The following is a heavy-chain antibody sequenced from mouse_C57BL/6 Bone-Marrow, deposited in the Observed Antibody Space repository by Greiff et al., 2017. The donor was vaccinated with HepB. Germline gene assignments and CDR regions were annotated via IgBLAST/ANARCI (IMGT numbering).Heavy chain of an antibody. V-gene: IGHV1-82*01. CDR1: GYAFSSSW. J-gene: IGHJ1*03. CDR3: ARVITTVVKYFDV. D-gene: IGHD1-1*01. CDR2: IYPGDGDT. Sequence: VQLQQSGPELVKPGASVKISCKASGYAFSSSWMNWVKQRPGKGLEWIGRIYPGDGDTNYNGKFKGKATLTADKSSSTAYMQHSSLTSEDTAVYFCARVITTVVKYFDVWGTGTTVTVSS.